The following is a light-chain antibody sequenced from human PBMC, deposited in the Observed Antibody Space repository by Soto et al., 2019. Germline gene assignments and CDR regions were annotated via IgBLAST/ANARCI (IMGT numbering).Light chain of an antibody. CDR2: RAT. J-gene: IGKJ4*01. CDR1: QSINDN. Sequence: EIVMTQSPATLSVSPGGRATLSCRASQSINDNLAWYQQKTGQAPRLLIYRATTRATGIPARFSGTGSGTEFTLTISSLQSGDFAVYYCQQYHKWPPLTFGGGTKVDIK. V-gene: IGKV3-15*01. CDR3: QQYHKWPPLT.